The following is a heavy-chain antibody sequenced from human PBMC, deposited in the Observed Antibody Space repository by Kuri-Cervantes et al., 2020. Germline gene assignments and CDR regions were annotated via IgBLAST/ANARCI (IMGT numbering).Heavy chain of an antibody. J-gene: IGHJ4*02. CDR3: AKELRPSGATLGFDY. V-gene: IGHV3-30-3*01. Sequence: GESLKISCAASGFTFSSYAMHWVRQAPGKGLEWVAVISYDGSNKYYADSVKGRFTISRDNSKNTLYLQMNSLRAEDTAVYYCAKELRPSGATLGFDYWGQGALVTVSS. CDR1: GFTFSSYA. D-gene: IGHD4-17*01. CDR2: ISYDGSNK.